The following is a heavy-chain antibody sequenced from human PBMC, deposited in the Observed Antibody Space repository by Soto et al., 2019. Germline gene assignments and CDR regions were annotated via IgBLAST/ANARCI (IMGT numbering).Heavy chain of an antibody. V-gene: IGHV3-53*01. CDR1: GFSVTANY. Sequence: EVQVEESGGGLIQPGGYQRISCEVSGFSVTANYMSWVRQAPEKGLEWVSVIYSGGSTYYVDSVKGRFSISRDISKNTLYLQMNSLRAEDTAVYYCHGYGYWGQGTLVTVSS. CDR3: HGYGY. CDR2: IYSGGST. J-gene: IGHJ4*02. D-gene: IGHD5-12*01.